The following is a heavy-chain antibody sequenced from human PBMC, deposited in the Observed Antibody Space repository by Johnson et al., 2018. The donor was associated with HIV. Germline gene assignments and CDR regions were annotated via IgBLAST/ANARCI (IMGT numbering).Heavy chain of an antibody. D-gene: IGHD1-26*01. J-gene: IGHJ3*02. CDR2: ISYDGSDK. V-gene: IGHV3-30*14. CDR1: GFAFSGYA. CDR3: ARGVGAPYWCGFDI. Sequence: VQLVESGGGVVQPGRSLRLSCAASGFAFSGYALHWVRQAPGKWLEWVAVISYDGSDKYYADSVKGRFTISRDNSKNTLYLQMNSLRAEDTAVYYCARGVGAPYWCGFDIWGQGTMVTVSS.